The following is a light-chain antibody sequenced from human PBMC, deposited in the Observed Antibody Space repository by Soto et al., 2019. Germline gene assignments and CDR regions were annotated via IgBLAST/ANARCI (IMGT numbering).Light chain of an antibody. Sequence: DIQLTQSTSSLSASIGDRVTITCRASQSFSTYLNWYQQKPGKAPKLLIYAASVLQSGVPSRFRGSGSGPDFTLTISNLQPEDFATYYCQQSYSTPLTFGGGTKVDIK. V-gene: IGKV1-39*01. CDR2: AAS. J-gene: IGKJ4*01. CDR3: QQSYSTPLT. CDR1: QSFSTY.